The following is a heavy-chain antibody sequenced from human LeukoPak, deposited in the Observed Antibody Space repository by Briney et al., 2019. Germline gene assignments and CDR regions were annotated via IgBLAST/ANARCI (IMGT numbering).Heavy chain of an antibody. Sequence: GGSLRLSCAASGVTFSTYSMNWVRQAPGKGLEWVSSIGSSGNYMFYADSVKGRFTISRDNAKNSLYLQMNSLRAEDTAVYYCARYSSSLPWGYYYYYGMDVWGQGTTVTVSS. D-gene: IGHD6-6*01. J-gene: IGHJ6*02. CDR2: IGSSGNYM. V-gene: IGHV3-21*01. CDR1: GVTFSTYS. CDR3: ARYSSSLPWGYYYYYGMDV.